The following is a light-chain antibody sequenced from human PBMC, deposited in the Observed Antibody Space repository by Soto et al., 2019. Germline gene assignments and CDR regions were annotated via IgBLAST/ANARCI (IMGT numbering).Light chain of an antibody. J-gene: IGKJ1*01. Sequence: DIQMTQSPSTRSTSVGDRVTITCRASQSISSSLAWYQQKSVNAHKLLIFDFSSFHTGVPSRFSGSGSGTEFTLTIISLQPDDFATYYCQQYNRYSPTFAHGTNVQIK. CDR2: DFS. CDR1: QSISSS. CDR3: QQYNRYSPT. V-gene: IGKV1-5*01.